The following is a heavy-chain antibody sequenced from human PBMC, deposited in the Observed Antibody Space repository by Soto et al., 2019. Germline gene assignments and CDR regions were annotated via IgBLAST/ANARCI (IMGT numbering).Heavy chain of an antibody. CDR1: GFAFSDPY. CDR2: ISSSGSTT. D-gene: IGHD4-17*01. V-gene: IGHV3-11*01. Sequence: GGSLRLSCAASGFAFSDPYMSWIRQAPGKGLEWISYISSSGSTTYYADSVKGRFTISRDNAKKSLYLQMDSLTADDTAVYYCARGGASVTTPFDYWGQGTQVTVSS. CDR3: ARGGASVTTPFDY. J-gene: IGHJ4*02.